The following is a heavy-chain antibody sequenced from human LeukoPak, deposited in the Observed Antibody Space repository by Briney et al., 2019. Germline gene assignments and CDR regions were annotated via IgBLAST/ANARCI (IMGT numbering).Heavy chain of an antibody. V-gene: IGHV3-9*01. CDR3: AKDMTYSSGWPFDY. D-gene: IGHD6-19*01. CDR2: ISWNSGSI. CDR1: GFIFDDYA. J-gene: IGHJ4*02. Sequence: GGSLRLSCAASGFIFDDYAMHWVRQAPGKGLEWVSGISWNSGSIGYADSVKGRFTISRDNAKNSLYLQMNSLRAEDTALYYCAKDMTYSSGWPFDYWGQGTLVTVSS.